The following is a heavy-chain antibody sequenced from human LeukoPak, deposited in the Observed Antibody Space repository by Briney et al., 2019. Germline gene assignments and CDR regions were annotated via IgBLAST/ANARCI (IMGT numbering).Heavy chain of an antibody. D-gene: IGHD4-17*01. CDR1: GGSIKDYY. CDR3: ARVVRGAVTSNWFDP. J-gene: IGHJ5*02. CDR2: FSNSGTT. Sequence: SETLSLTCTVSGGSIKDYYWAWIRQAPGEGLEWIGYFSNSGTTDYNPSLKSRVTMSVDTSKNEFSLKLTSVTAADTAIYYCARVVRGAVTSNWFDPWGQGTLVTVSS. V-gene: IGHV4-59*01.